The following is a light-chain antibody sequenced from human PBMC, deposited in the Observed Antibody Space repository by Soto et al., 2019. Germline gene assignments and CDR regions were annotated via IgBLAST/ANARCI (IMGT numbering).Light chain of an antibody. J-gene: IGKJ3*01. V-gene: IGKV3-20*01. CDR2: DAS. CDR3: QQYGGSPPIFT. CDR1: QSVSSSS. Sequence: EIVLTQSPGTLSLSPGERATLSCRASQSVSSSSLAWYQQKHGQAPRVLIYDASSRATGIPDRFSGSGSGTDFTLTISRLEPEDFAVYYCQQYGGSPPIFTFGPETKVDIK.